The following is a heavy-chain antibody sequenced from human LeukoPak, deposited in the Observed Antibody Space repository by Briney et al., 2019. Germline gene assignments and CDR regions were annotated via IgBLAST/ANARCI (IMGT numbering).Heavy chain of an antibody. Sequence: PSETLSLTCTVSGGSISSYYWSWIRQPPGKGLEWIGYIYYSGSTNYNPSLKSRVTISVDTSKNQFSLKLRSVTAADTAVYYCARHSGIAAANWFDPWGQGTLVTVSS. CDR1: GGSISSYY. CDR3: ARHSGIAAANWFDP. CDR2: IYYSGST. J-gene: IGHJ5*02. V-gene: IGHV4-59*08. D-gene: IGHD6-13*01.